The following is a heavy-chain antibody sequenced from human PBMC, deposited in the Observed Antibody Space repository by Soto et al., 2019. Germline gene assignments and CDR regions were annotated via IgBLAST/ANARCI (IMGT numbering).Heavy chain of an antibody. CDR3: VRDSGPKLSSS. CDR1: GGTFSSYR. CDR2: IVPIYRTA. D-gene: IGHD6-13*01. J-gene: IGHJ4*02. Sequence: QVQLVQSGAEVKKPGSSVKVSCKASGGTFSSYRINWVRQAPGQGLEWVGGIVPIYRTADYAQKFQGRVTITADESARNSDMELRSLKSKDTAVYYCVRDSGPKLSSSWGKGTLVTVSS. V-gene: IGHV1-69*01.